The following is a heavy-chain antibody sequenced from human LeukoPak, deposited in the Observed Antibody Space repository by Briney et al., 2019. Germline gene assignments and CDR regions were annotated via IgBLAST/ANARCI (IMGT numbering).Heavy chain of an antibody. CDR1: GYTFTSYG. CDR3: ARKSGSGWYLYYYGMDV. Sequence: GASVKVSCKASGYTFTSYGISWVRQAPGQGLEWMGWISAYNGNTNYAQKLQGRVTMTTDTSTSTAYMELRSLRSDDTAVYYCARKSGSGWYLYYYGMDVWGQGTTVTVSS. CDR2: ISAYNGNT. J-gene: IGHJ6*02. D-gene: IGHD6-19*01. V-gene: IGHV1-18*01.